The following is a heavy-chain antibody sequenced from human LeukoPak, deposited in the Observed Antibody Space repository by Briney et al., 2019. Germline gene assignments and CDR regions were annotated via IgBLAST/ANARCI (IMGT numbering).Heavy chain of an antibody. CDR1: GGSISSSSYY. Sequence: PSETLSLTCTVSGGSISSSSYYWGWIRQPPGKGLEWIGSIYYSGSTYYNPSLKSRVTISVDTSKNQFSLKLSSVTAADTAVYYCARVSGQWLVHDREFDYWGQGTLVTVSS. J-gene: IGHJ4*02. V-gene: IGHV4-39*07. CDR3: ARVSGQWLVHDREFDY. CDR2: IYYSGST. D-gene: IGHD6-19*01.